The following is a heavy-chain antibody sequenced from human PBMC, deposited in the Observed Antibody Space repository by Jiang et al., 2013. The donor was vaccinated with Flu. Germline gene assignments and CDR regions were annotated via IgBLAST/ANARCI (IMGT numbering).Heavy chain of an antibody. CDR1: GVSINSYY. CDR2: IYYSGTT. CDR3: ASFGPLAVGAPRWAFDS. Sequence: VQLLESGPGLVKPSETLSLNCTVSGVSINSYYWNWIRQPPGKGLEWIGYIYYSGTTFYNPSLKSRVTISVDTSKNQFSLSLRSVTAADTAVYYCASFGPLAVGAPRWAFDSWGQGALVTVSS. D-gene: IGHD3-16*01. J-gene: IGHJ5*01. V-gene: IGHV4-59*01.